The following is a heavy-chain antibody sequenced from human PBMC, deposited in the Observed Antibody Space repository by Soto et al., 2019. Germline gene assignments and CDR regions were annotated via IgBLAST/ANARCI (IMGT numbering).Heavy chain of an antibody. CDR3: AAGEVVLRFLEWSLAFDI. CDR2: TVVGSGNT. J-gene: IGHJ3*02. Sequence: VASVKVSCKASGFTFTSSAVQWVRQARGQRLEWIGWTVVGSGNTNYAQKFQERVTITRDMSTSTAYMELSSLRSEDTAVYYCAAGEVVLRFLEWSLAFDIWGQGTMVTVSS. V-gene: IGHV1-58*01. D-gene: IGHD3-3*01. CDR1: GFTFTSSA.